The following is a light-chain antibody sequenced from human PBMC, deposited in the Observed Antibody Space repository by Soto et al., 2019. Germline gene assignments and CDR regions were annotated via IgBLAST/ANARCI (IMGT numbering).Light chain of an antibody. Sequence: QSALTQPASVSGSPGQSVTISCTGTSSDVGNYNHVSWYQQHPGKAPKLMIYEATQRPSGVSNRFSASKSGNTASLTISGLQAEDDSDYYCCSYAGSQTWVFGGGTKLTVL. J-gene: IGLJ3*02. CDR1: SSDVGNYNH. V-gene: IGLV2-23*01. CDR3: CSYAGSQTWV. CDR2: EAT.